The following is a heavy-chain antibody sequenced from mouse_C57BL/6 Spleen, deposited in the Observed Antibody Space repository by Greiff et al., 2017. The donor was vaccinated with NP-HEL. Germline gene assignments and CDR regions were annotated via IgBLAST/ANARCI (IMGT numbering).Heavy chain of an antibody. D-gene: IGHD2-4*01. J-gene: IGHJ3*01. Sequence: QVQLQQSGPGLVQPSQSLSITCTVSGFSLTSYGVHWVRQSPGKGLEWLGVIWSGGSTDYNAAFISRLSISKDNSKSQVFFKMNSLQADDTAIYYCARRGYDYDGGFAYWGQGTLVTVSA. CDR1: GFSLTSYG. V-gene: IGHV2-2*01. CDR2: IWSGGST. CDR3: ARRGYDYDGGFAY.